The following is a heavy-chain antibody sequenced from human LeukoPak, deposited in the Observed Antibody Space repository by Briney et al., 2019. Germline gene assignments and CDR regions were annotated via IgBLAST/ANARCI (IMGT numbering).Heavy chain of an antibody. V-gene: IGHV3-74*03. CDR3: ARHPSGSSSYYFDY. CDR1: GFTLSSYW. D-gene: IGHD1-26*01. Sequence: EGSLRLSCAASGFTLSSYWMLWVRQIPGKGLEWVARVNSDGSDTTYADSVKGRFTISRDSAKNTLALQMNSLRADDTAVYYCARHPSGSSSYYFDYWGQGTLVTVSS. CDR2: VNSDGSDT. J-gene: IGHJ4*02.